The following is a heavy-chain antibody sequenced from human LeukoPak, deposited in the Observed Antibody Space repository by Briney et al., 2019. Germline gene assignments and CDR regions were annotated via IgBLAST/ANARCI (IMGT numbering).Heavy chain of an antibody. CDR2: INPDSGVT. Sequence: ASVKVSCKADGYRFTGYFIHWVRQAPGQGLEWMGHINPDSGVTTYAQKFRGLVTLTRDTSISTAYMELNSLRSEDTAVYYCGRDPPFDPWGQGTPVTVSS. CDR3: GRDPPFDP. J-gene: IGHJ5*02. CDR1: GYRFTGYF. V-gene: IGHV1-2*04.